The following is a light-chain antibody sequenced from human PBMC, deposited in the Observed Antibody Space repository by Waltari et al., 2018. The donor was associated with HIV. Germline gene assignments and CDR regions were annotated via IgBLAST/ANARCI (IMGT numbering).Light chain of an antibody. CDR1: SSDVGNYNL. CDR2: EGI. Sequence: PASVSGSPGQSITISCTGTSSDVGNYNLVSWFQQHPGKAPKLMIYEGIKRPSGVSNRISGSKSGNTASLTISGLQAEDEADYYCCSYGGSSNWVFGGGTKLTVL. V-gene: IGLV2-23*01. CDR3: CSYGGSSNWV. J-gene: IGLJ3*02.